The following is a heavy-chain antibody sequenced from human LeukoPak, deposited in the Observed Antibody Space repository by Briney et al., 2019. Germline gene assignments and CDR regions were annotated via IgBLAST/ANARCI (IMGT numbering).Heavy chain of an antibody. CDR1: GSTFSSYW. CDR3: AREPARHYYFDY. V-gene: IGHV3-74*01. CDR2: INTDGSYI. Sequence: GGSLRLSCAASGSTFSSYWMHWVRQAPGKGLVWVSRINTDGSYINYADSVKGRFTISRDNSKNTLYLQMNSLRAEDTAVYYCAREPARHYYFDYWGQGTLVTVSS. J-gene: IGHJ4*02.